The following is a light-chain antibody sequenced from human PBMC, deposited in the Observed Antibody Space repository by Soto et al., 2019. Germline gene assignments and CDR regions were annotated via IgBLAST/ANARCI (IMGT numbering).Light chain of an antibody. V-gene: IGLV2-18*02. CDR3: SSFTTSSTYV. CDR2: DVS. J-gene: IGLJ1*01. CDR1: SSDVGSYNR. Sequence: QSALTQPPYVSGSPGQSVAISCSGTSSDVGSYNRVSWYQQPPGTAPKLMIYDVSNRPSGVPDRFSGSKSGNTASLTISGFQAEDEADYYCSSFTTSSTYVFGTGTKLTVL.